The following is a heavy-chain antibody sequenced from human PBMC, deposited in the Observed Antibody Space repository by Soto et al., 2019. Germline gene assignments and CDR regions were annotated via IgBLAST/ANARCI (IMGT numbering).Heavy chain of an antibody. CDR1: GYTFISHG. CDR3: ARVSSSIVVVPDYGMDV. J-gene: IGHJ6*02. D-gene: IGHD2-15*01. CDR2: ISGKNGNT. V-gene: IGHV1-18*04. Sequence: QFQLVQSGVEVKKPGASVKVSCKASGYTFISHGISWVRQAPGQGLEWMGWISGKNGNTNYAQKLQGRVTLTTDTSTSTAYMELRSLSSDDTAVYYCARVSSSIVVVPDYGMDVWGQGTTVTVSS.